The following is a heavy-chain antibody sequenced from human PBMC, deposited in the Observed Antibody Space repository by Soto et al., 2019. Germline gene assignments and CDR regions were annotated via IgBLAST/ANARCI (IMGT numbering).Heavy chain of an antibody. D-gene: IGHD3-22*01. J-gene: IGHJ4*02. CDR2: ISYDGTN. Sequence: QVQLVESGGGVVQPGRSLRLSCAASGFTFSSYAMHWVRQAPGKGLEWVAVISYDGTNNYADFVKGRFTISRDNSKNTLYLQMNSLRAEDTAFYYCASGSDSSGYYYLGRYWGQGTLVTVSS. CDR3: ASGSDSSGYYYLGRY. V-gene: IGHV3-30-3*01. CDR1: GFTFSSYA.